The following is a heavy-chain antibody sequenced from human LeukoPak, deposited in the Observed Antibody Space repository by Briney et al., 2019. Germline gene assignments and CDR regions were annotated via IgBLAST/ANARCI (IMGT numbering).Heavy chain of an antibody. V-gene: IGHV1-46*01. CDR1: GYTFTNYY. J-gene: IGHJ4*02. CDR3: ARDTEAVAVRLDY. CDR2: INPSGGST. Sequence: ASVKVSCKASGYTFTNYYMHWVRQAPGQGLEWMGIINPSGGSTSYAQKFQGRVTMTRDTSTSTVYMELSSLRSEDTAVYYRARDTEAVAVRLDYWGQGTLVTVSS. D-gene: IGHD6-19*01.